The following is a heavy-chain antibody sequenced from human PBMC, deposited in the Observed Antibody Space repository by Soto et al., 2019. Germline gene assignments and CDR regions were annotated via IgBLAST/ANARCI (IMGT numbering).Heavy chain of an antibody. Sequence: EVQLLESGGGLVQPGGSLRLSCAASGFTFSTYAMTWVRQAPGKGLQWVSTITSSGDTTYYADSVKGRFTISRDNSKDTLFLQMNSLRAEDTAIYYCAKTAGDSGYYYVDWWGQGTLVAVSS. CDR1: GFTFSTYA. CDR3: AKTAGDSGYYYVDW. J-gene: IGHJ4*02. CDR2: ITSSGDTT. D-gene: IGHD3-22*01. V-gene: IGHV3-23*01.